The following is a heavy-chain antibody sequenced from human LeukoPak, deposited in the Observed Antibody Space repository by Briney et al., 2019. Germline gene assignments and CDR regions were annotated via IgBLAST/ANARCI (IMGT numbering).Heavy chain of an antibody. CDR2: IKQDGSEK. V-gene: IGHV3-7*01. Sequence: GGSLRLSCAASGFTFSSYWMSWVRQAPGKGLEWVANIKQDGSEKYYVDSVKGRFTISRDNAKNSLYLQMNSLRAEDTAVYYCARDAYYYDSSGYYYGREFFDYWGQGTLVTVSS. CDR3: ARDAYYYDSSGYYYGREFFDY. CDR1: GFTFSSYW. J-gene: IGHJ4*02. D-gene: IGHD3-22*01.